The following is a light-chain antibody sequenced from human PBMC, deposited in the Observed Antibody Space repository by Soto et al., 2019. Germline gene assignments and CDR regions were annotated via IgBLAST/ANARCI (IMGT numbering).Light chain of an antibody. J-gene: IGLJ2*01. CDR2: EVS. CDR1: SSDVGSYNL. CDR3: CSYAGSSGLV. Sequence: QSVLTQPASVSGSPGQSITISCTGTSSDVGSYNLVSWYQQHPGKAPKLMIYEVSKRPSGVSNRFSGSKSVNTASLTISVLQAEDEADYYCCSYAGSSGLVFGGGTKVTFL. V-gene: IGLV2-23*02.